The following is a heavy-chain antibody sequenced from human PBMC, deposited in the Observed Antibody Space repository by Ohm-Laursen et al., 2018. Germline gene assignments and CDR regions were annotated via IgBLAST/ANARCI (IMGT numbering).Heavy chain of an antibody. J-gene: IGHJ4*02. CDR3: AKKPGYGYALDY. Sequence: SLRLSCAASGFTFSDYAMHWVRQAPGKGLEWVALIAYDGTNEKYADSLKGRFTISRDNSKNTLYLQINSLRAEDTALYYCAKKPGYGYALDYWGQGTLVTVSS. CDR2: IAYDGTNE. CDR1: GFTFSDYA. D-gene: IGHD3-9*01. V-gene: IGHV3-30*18.